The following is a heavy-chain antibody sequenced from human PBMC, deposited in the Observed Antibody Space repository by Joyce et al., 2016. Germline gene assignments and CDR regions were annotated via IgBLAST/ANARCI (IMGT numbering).Heavy chain of an antibody. CDR1: GYSFSSHW. J-gene: IGHJ5*02. CDR3: ARHPYYYEAGGWFEP. V-gene: IGHV5-10-1*01. CDR2: IDPSGSYT. D-gene: IGHD3-22*01. Sequence: GSGYSFSSHWISWVRQMPGKGLEWMGRIDPSGSYTMYSPSFQGHVIISADTSITTAYLQWSSLRASDTAMYYCARHPYYYEAGGWFEPWGQGTLVTVSS.